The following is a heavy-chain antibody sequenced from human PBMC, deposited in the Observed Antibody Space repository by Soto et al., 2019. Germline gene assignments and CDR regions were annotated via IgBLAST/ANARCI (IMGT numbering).Heavy chain of an antibody. CDR2: INTSGGKT. CDR1: GFTFRNFA. D-gene: IGHD6-6*01. CDR3: ARDQWTGISSFEYYYYYGKDF. V-gene: IGHV3-23*01. J-gene: IGHJ6*02. Sequence: GGSLRLSCAPSGFTFRNFAMRWVRQAPGKRLEWLSTINTSGGKTYSVDSVKGRVTITRGNAKNMLYLQMNSLRAEDTAVYYCARDQWTGISSFEYYYYYGKDFWCQGTTVTVSS.